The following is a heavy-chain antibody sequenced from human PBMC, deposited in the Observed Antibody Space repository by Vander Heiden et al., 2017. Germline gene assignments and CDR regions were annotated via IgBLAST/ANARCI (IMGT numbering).Heavy chain of an antibody. V-gene: IGHV1-8*01. CDR2: MRPNSDNT. D-gene: IGHD3-22*01. Sequence: QVQLVQSAAAVTKPGASVKVCCKASGQTFSRYEIHCVRSATPQGLGWMGWMRPNSDNTGYAQKFQGRVTMTRNTSISTAYMELSSLRSEDTAVDYCVRRTGYYDYFDCWGQGTLVTVPS. CDR1: GQTFSRYE. J-gene: IGHJ4*02. CDR3: VRRTGYYDYFDC.